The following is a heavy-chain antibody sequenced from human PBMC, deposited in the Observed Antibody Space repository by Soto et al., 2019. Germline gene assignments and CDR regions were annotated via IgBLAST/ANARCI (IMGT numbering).Heavy chain of an antibody. CDR2: IYYSGST. Sequence: KTSETLSLTCTVSGGSISSGGYYWSWIRQHPGKGLEWIGYIYYSGSTYYNPSLRSRVTISVDTSKNQFSLKLSSVTAADTAVYYCASHTPDYGDYYYGMDVWGQGTTVTVSS. V-gene: IGHV4-31*02. J-gene: IGHJ6*02. D-gene: IGHD4-17*01. CDR1: GGSISSGGYY. CDR3: ASHTPDYGDYYYGMDV.